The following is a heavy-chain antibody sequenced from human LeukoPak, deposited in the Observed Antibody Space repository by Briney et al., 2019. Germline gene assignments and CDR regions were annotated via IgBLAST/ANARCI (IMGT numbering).Heavy chain of an antibody. V-gene: IGHV1-24*01. D-gene: IGHD6-25*01. CDR2: FDPEDDET. CDR3: ATGGVSAASGKPGYYYYYGMDV. CDR1: GYTLTELS. Sequence: ASVKVSCKVSGYTLTELSMHWVRQAPGKGLEWMGGFDPEDDETIYAQKFQGRVTMTEDTSTDTAYMELSSLRSEDTAVYYCATGGVSAASGKPGYYYYYGMDVWGQGTTVTVSS. J-gene: IGHJ6*02.